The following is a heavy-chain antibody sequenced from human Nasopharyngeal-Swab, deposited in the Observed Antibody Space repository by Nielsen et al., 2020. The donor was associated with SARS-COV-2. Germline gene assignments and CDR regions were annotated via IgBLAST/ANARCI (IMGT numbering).Heavy chain of an antibody. D-gene: IGHD3-10*01. CDR1: GFTFNIYA. CDR3: AKDDVVRGDAFDI. Sequence: GESLKISCIASGFTFNIYAMAWVRRTPGRGLQWVSGISASGGSTDYPDSVKGRFAVSRDNSRNTLYLQMHSLRVEDTALYYCAKDDVVRGDAFDIWGQGTMVTVSS. CDR2: ISASGGST. J-gene: IGHJ3*02. V-gene: IGHV3-23*01.